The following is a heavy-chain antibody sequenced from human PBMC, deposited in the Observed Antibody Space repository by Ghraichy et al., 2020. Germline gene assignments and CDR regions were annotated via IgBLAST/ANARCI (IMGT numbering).Heavy chain of an antibody. J-gene: IGHJ6*02. D-gene: IGHD3-22*01. CDR3: ARSYDSSGYFMYYYGMDV. Sequence: GGSLRLSCAASGFTVSSNYMSWVRQAPGKGLEWVSVIYSGGSTYYADSVKGRFTISRDTSKNTLYLQMNSLRAEDTAVYYCARSYDSSGYFMYYYGMDVWGQGATVTVSS. CDR1: GFTVSSNY. CDR2: IYSGGST. V-gene: IGHV3-66*01.